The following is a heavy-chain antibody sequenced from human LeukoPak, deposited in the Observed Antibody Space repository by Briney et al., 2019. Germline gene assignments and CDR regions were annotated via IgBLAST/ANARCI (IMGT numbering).Heavy chain of an antibody. CDR2: IWYDGSNK. V-gene: IGHV3-30*02. CDR1: GFTFSSYG. D-gene: IGHD3-3*01. CDR3: ASPGGYDFWSGPFDY. Sequence: GGSLRLSCAASGFTFSSYGMHWVRQAPGKGLEWVALIWYDGSNKYYADSVKGRFTISRDNSKNTLYLQMNSLRAEDTAVYYCASPGGYDFWSGPFDYWGQGTLVTVSS. J-gene: IGHJ4*02.